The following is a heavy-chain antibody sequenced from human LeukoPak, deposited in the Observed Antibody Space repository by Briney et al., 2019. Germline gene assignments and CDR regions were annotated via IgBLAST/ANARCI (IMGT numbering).Heavy chain of an antibody. J-gene: IGHJ4*02. CDR1: GGSFSGYY. CDR3: ASFDY. V-gene: IGHV4-34*01. CDR2: INHGGST. Sequence: SETLSLTCAVYGGSFSGYYWSWIRQPPGKGLEWIGEINHGGSTNYNPSLKSRVTISVDTSKNQFSLKLSSVTAADTAVYYCASFDYWGQGILVTVSS.